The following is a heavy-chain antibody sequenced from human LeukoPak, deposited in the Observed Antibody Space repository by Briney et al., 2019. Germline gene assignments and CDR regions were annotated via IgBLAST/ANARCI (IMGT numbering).Heavy chain of an antibody. D-gene: IGHD6-19*01. V-gene: IGHV3-9*01. CDR3: AKDRGSGWSMSLVR. J-gene: IGHJ4*02. CDR1: GFTFSSYS. Sequence: GGSLRLSCAASGFTFSSYSMYWVRQAPGKGLEWVSGISWNSGSIGYADSVKGRFTISRDNAKNSLYLQMNSLRAEDTALYYCAKDRGSGWSMSLVRWGQGTLVTVSS. CDR2: ISWNSGSI.